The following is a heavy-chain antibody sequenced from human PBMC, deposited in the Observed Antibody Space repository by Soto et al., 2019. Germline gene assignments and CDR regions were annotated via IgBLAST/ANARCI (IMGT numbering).Heavy chain of an antibody. CDR2: ISSSVSTI. Sequence: XESLRLFCAASGFTVSDYYTSWIRQAPGKGLEWVSYISSSVSTIYYADSVKGRFTISRDNAKNSLYLQMNSLRAEDTAVYYCAREYGYGSYEDAFDIWGQGTMVTVSS. CDR1: GFTVSDYY. CDR3: AREYGYGSYEDAFDI. J-gene: IGHJ3*02. D-gene: IGHD3-10*01. V-gene: IGHV3-11*01.